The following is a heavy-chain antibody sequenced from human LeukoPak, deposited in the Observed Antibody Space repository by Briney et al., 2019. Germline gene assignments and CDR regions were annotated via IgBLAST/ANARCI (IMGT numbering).Heavy chain of an antibody. V-gene: IGHV3-30-3*01. CDR2: ISYDGSNK. D-gene: IGHD3-3*01. CDR3: ARGTHYDFWSGYYFDY. J-gene: IGHJ4*02. Sequence: GGSLRLSCAASGFTFSSYAIHWVRQAPGKGLEWVAVISYDGSNKYYADSVKGRFTISRDNSKNTLYLQMNSLRAEDTAVYYCARGTHYDFWSGYYFDYWGQGTLVTVSS. CDR1: GFTFSSYA.